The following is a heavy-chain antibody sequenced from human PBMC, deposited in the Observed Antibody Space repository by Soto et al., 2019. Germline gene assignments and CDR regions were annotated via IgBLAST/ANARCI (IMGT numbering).Heavy chain of an antibody. CDR2: ISSSSSYI. V-gene: IGHV3-21*01. CDR1: GFTFSSYS. CDR3: ARGGSYYYDSSGYYYVENWFDP. J-gene: IGHJ5*02. Sequence: EVQLVESGGGLVKPGGSLRLSCAASGFTFSSYSMNWVRQAPGKGLEWVSSISSSSSYIYYADSVKGRFTISRDNAKNSLYLQMNSLRAEDTAVYYCARGGSYYYDSSGYYYVENWFDPWGQGTLVTVSS. D-gene: IGHD3-22*01.